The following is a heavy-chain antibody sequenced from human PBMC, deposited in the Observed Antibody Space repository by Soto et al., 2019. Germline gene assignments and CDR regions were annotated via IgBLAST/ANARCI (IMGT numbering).Heavy chain of an antibody. CDR2: INHSGST. Sequence: SETLSLTCAVYGGSFSGYYWSWIRQPPGKGLEWIGEINHSGSTNYNPSLKSRVTISVDTSKNQFSLKLSSVTAADTAVYYCARAFLLSREYYYYSMDVWGKGTTVTAP. D-gene: IGHD2-2*01. V-gene: IGHV4-34*01. CDR1: GGSFSGYY. J-gene: IGHJ6*03. CDR3: ARAFLLSREYYYYSMDV.